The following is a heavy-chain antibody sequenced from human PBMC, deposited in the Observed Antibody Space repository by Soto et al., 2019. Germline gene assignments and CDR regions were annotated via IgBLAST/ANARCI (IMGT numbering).Heavy chain of an antibody. V-gene: IGHV4-59*01. CDR3: TRARYGDHFDS. CDR1: GDSMTGAN. Sequence: PSETLSLTCIVSGDSMTGANWGWFRQSPEKGLEWIGYIDYSGSTNYNPSLRSRITITIDTSSNQFSLNLASVTAADAAVYYCTRARYGDHFDSWGQGTLVTVSS. J-gene: IGHJ4*02. D-gene: IGHD4-17*01. CDR2: IDYSGST.